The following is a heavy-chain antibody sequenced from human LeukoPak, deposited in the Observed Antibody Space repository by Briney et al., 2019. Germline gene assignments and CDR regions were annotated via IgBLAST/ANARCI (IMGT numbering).Heavy chain of an antibody. J-gene: IGHJ6*02. CDR2: FDPEDGET. V-gene: IGHV1-24*01. D-gene: IGHD4-17*01. CDR1: GYTLTELS. Sequence: ASVKVSCKVSGYTLTELSMHWVRQAPGKGLEWMGGFDPEDGETIYAQKFQGRVTMTEDTSTDTAYMELSSLRSEDTAVYYCARMTTGPNYYYYYGMDVWGQGTTVTVSS. CDR3: ARMTTGPNYYYYYGMDV.